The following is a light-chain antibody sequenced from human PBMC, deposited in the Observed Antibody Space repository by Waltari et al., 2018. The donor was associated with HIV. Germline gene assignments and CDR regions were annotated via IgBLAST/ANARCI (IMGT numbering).Light chain of an antibody. J-gene: IGLJ2*01. V-gene: IGLV1-44*01. Sequence: QSVLTQPPSASGTPGQRVTISCSGSSSNIGSNTVNCYQQHTGTAPKLLIYSHNQRPSGVPDRFSGSKSGTSASLAISGLQSEDEADYYCAAWDDSLNAGVFGGGTKLTVL. CDR1: SSNIGSNT. CDR3: AAWDDSLNAGV. CDR2: SHN.